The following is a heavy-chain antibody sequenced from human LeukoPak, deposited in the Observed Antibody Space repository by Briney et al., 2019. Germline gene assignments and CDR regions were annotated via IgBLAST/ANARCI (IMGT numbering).Heavy chain of an antibody. D-gene: IGHD3-3*01. J-gene: IGHJ4*02. CDR1: GYTFTGHY. V-gene: IGHV1-2*02. CDR3: ARDRPRRFLEWPPYYFDY. CDR2: INPNSGGT. Sequence: ASVKVSFKASGYTFTGHYMHWVRQPPGQGLEWMGWINPNSGGTNYAQKFQGRVTMTRDTSISTAYMELSRLRSDDTAVYYCARDRPRRFLEWPPYYFDYWGQGTLVTVSS.